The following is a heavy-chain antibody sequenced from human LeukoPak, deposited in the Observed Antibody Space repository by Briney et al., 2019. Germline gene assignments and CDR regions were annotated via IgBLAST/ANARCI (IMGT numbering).Heavy chain of an antibody. CDR1: GYTFTSYD. CDR3: ARAERGYCSGGSCSNLIDY. D-gene: IGHD2-15*01. CDR2: MNPNSGNT. Sequence: ASVKVSCKASGYTFTSYDINWVRQATGQGLEWMGWMNPNSGNTGYAQKFQGRVTMTRNTSISTAYMELSSLRSEDTAVYYCARAERGYCSGGSCSNLIDYWGQGTLVTVSS. J-gene: IGHJ4*02. V-gene: IGHV1-8*01.